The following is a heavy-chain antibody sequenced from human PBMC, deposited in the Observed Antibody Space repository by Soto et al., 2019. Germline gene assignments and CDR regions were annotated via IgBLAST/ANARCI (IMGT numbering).Heavy chain of an antibody. CDR2: ISGSGGST. V-gene: IGHV3-23*01. Sequence: EVQLLESGGGLVQPGGSLRLSCAASGFTFSSYAMSWVRQAPGMGLEWVSAISGSGGSTYYADSVKGRFTISRDNSKNTLYLQMNSLRAEDTAVYYCAKARLRHPLVDYWGQGTLVTVSS. D-gene: IGHD4-17*01. CDR3: AKARLRHPLVDY. CDR1: GFTFSSYA. J-gene: IGHJ4*02.